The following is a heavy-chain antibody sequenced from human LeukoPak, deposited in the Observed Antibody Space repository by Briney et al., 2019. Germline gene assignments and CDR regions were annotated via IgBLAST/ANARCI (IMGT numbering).Heavy chain of an antibody. CDR3: ARELGYCTGGNCYGGVFHY. CDR2: INHSGST. D-gene: IGHD2-15*01. Sequence: SETLSLTCAVNGVSFSGYYWSWIRQPPGKGLEWIGEINHSGSTTYNPSLKSRATILVDTYQHKLSLKLSSVTAEDQAVYYCARELGYCTGGNCYGGVFHYWGQGTLVTVSS. J-gene: IGHJ4*02. V-gene: IGHV4-34*01. CDR1: GVSFSGYY.